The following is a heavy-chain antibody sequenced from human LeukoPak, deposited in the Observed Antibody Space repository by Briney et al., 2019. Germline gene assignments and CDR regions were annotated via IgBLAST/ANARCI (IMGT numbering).Heavy chain of an antibody. J-gene: IGHJ6*03. CDR2: IYTSGST. V-gene: IGHV4-4*07. D-gene: IGHD2-2*01. CDR3: ARGLNVVVPAATLYYYYYMDV. CDR1: GGSISSYY. Sequence: KPSETLSLTCTVSGGSISSYYWSWIRQPAGKGLEWIGRIYTSGSTNYNPSLKSRVTMSVDTSKNQFSLKLSSVTAADTAVYYCARGLNVVVPAATLYYYYYMDVWGKGTTVTVSS.